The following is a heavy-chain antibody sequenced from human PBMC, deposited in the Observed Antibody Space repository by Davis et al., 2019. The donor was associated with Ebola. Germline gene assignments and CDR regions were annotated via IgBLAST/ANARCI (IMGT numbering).Heavy chain of an antibody. CDR3: AKTRGPFLRWGEAFDI. Sequence: GSLRLSCAASGFTVITNYMAWARQPPGKGLEWVSVIYSDDSTFYAESVKGRFTISRDNSKNTLSLQLIFLRAGDTAVYYCAKTRGPFLRWGEAFDIWGQGTMVTVSS. D-gene: IGHD3-16*01. J-gene: IGHJ3*02. CDR2: IYSDDST. CDR1: GFTVITNY. V-gene: IGHV3-53*01.